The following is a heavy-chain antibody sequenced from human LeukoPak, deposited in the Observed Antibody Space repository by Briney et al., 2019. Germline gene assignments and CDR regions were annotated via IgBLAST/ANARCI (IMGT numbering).Heavy chain of an antibody. J-gene: IGHJ5*01. D-gene: IGHD6-19*01. CDR3: SCITRGSGCAFLDS. CDR2: IQSDGSVQ. Sequence: PGGSLRHSCAASGVSLSSYCLSWVRQPPGKGLEWVANIQSDGSVQQYVDSVKGRLTSSRDNDKNSLYLQMNSLEAADVAVYDRSCITRGSGCAFLDSWGQGTLVTVTS. CDR1: GVSLSSYC. V-gene: IGHV3-7*01.